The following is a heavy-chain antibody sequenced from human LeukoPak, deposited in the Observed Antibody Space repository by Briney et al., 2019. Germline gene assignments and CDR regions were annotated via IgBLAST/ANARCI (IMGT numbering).Heavy chain of an antibody. CDR2: ISYDASNK. J-gene: IGHJ6*03. CDR3: AKDRCSNGIGCYYYYMDV. V-gene: IGHV3-30*18. CDR1: RFTFSTIG. Sequence: ALRHSCVAPRFTFSTIGMHWVRDAPGRGLEWGAHISYDASNKYYADSVKGRFTISRDSYKNILYLQMNSLRAEDTAVYYCAKDRCSNGIGCYYYYMDVWGKGTTVTISS. D-gene: IGHD2-8*01.